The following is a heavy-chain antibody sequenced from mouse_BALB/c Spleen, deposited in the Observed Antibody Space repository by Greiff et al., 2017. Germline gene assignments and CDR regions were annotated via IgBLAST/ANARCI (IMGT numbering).Heavy chain of an antibody. J-gene: IGHJ3*01. CDR3: ARSATGAWFAY. V-gene: IGHV14-3*02. CDR1: GFNIKDTY. Sequence: VQLKQSGAELVKPGASVKLSCTASGFNIKDTYMHWVKQRPEQGLEWIGRIDPANGNTKYDPKFQGKATITADTSSNTAYLQLSSLTSEDTAVYYCARSATGAWFAYWGQGTLVTVSA. CDR2: IDPANGNT. D-gene: IGHD4-1*02.